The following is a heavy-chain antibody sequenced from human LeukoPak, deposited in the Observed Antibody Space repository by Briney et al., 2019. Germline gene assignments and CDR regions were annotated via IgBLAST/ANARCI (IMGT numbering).Heavy chain of an antibody. V-gene: IGHV1-69*04. CDR1: GGTFSSYA. Sequence: GASVKVSCKASGGTFSSYAISWVRQAPGQGLEWMGRIIPILGIANYAQKFQGRVTITADKSTSTAYMELSSLRSEDTAVYYCARDLNPSVSYYRGIDYWGQGTLVTVSS. D-gene: IGHD3-10*01. J-gene: IGHJ4*02. CDR2: IIPILGIA. CDR3: ARDLNPSVSYYRGIDY.